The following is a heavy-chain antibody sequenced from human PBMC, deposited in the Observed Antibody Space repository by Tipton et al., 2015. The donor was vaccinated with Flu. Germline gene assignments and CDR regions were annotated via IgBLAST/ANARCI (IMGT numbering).Heavy chain of an antibody. CDR2: IIPIFGTA. CDR3: ARGGSIAARPGYYGMDV. V-gene: IGHV1-69*12. Sequence: VQLVQSGAEVKKPGSSVKVSCKASGGTFSSYAISWVRQAPGQGLEWMGGIIPIFGTANYAQKFQGRVTITADESTSTAYMELSSLRSEDTAVYYCARGGSIAARPGYYGMDVWGQGTTVTVSS. J-gene: IGHJ6*02. D-gene: IGHD6-6*01. CDR1: GGTFSSYA.